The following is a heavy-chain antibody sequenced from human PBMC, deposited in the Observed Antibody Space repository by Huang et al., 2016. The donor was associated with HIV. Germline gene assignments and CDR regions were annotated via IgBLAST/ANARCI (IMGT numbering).Heavy chain of an antibody. V-gene: IGHV1-18*01. CDR1: GYTFTGYG. D-gene: IGHD3-22*01. CDR2: ISAYNVNT. J-gene: IGHJ3*02. CDR3: ARDPKTTYYYDSSGYAFHI. Sequence: QVQLVQSGAEVKKPGASVKVSCKASGYTFTGYGISWVRQAPGQGLEWMGWISAYNVNTNYAQKLQDRVTMTTDTSTSTAYMELRSLRSDDTAVYYCARDPKTTYYYDSSGYAFHIWGQGTMVTVSS.